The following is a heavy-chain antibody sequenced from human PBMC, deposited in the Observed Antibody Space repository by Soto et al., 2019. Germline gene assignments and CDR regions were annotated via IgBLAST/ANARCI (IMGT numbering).Heavy chain of an antibody. CDR2: VSTSGDTT. CDR1: GFTFTNYA. Sequence: VQLLESGGGLVQPGGSLRLSCAASGFTFTNYAMSWVRQAPGEGLEWVSVVSTSGDTTYYADSLRGRFTISRDNSKHTLYLQMNSLRAEDTAVYFCAKGGWLDAWGQGTTVTVSS. V-gene: IGHV3-23*01. D-gene: IGHD6-19*01. J-gene: IGHJ6*02. CDR3: AKGGWLDA.